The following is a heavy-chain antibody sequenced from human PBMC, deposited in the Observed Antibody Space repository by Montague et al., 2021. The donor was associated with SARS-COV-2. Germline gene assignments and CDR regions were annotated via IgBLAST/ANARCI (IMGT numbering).Heavy chain of an antibody. CDR1: GGSISSYN. CDR2: IYYSGST. J-gene: IGHJ4*02. D-gene: IGHD2-15*01. V-gene: IGHV4-59*08. CDR3: ARRALGYCSGGSCYSGFDY. Sequence: SETLSLTCTVSGGSISSYNWSWIRQPPGKGLEWIGYIYYSGSTNYNPSLKSRGTISVDTPKNQFSLKLSSVTAADTAVYYCARRALGYCSGGSCYSGFDYWGQGTLVTVSS.